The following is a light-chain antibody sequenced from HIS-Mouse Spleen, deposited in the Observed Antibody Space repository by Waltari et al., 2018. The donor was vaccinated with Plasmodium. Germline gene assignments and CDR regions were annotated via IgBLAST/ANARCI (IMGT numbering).Light chain of an antibody. CDR2: GAS. V-gene: IGKV3-15*01. J-gene: IGKJ3*01. CDR1: QRVSIN. Sequence: EIVMTQSPATLSVSPGERATLSCRASQRVSINLSWYQPKPGQSPRPLIYGASTRATGIPARFRGSGYGKEFTLTISRLQSEDCAVYYCQQYNNWSFTFGPGTKVDIK. CDR3: QQYNNWSFT.